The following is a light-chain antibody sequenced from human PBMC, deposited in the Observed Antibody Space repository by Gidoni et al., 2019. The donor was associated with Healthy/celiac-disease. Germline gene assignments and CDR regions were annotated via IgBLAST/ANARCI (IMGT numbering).Light chain of an antibody. CDR3: QQRSNWPPWT. V-gene: IGKV3-11*01. J-gene: IGKJ1*01. CDR1: QSVSSY. Sequence: IVLTQSPATLSLSPGERATLSCRASQSVSSYLAWYHQKPGQAPRLLIYDASNRATGIPARFSGSGFGTDFTLTISSLEPEDFAVYYCQQRSNWPPWTFGQGTKVEIK. CDR2: DAS.